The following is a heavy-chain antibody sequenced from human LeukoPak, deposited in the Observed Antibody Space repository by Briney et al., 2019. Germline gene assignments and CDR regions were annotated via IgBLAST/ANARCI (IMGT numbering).Heavy chain of an antibody. CDR3: AKDLTTVVSRGDY. CDR2: ISSSSSTI. J-gene: IGHJ4*02. CDR1: GFTFSSYS. Sequence: GGSLRLSCAASGFTFSSYSMNWVRQAPGKGLEWVSYISSSSSTIYYADSVKGRFTISRDNAKNSLYLQMNSLRAEDTAVYYCAKDLTTVVSRGDYWGQGTLVTVSS. V-gene: IGHV3-48*01. D-gene: IGHD4-23*01.